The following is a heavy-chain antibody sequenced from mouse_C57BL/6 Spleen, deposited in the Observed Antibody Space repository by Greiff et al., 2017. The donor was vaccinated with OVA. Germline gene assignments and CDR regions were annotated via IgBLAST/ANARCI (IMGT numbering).Heavy chain of an antibody. CDR2: FYPGSGSI. CDR3: ARHEDHGYGYDVFAY. CDR1: GFTFTEYT. V-gene: IGHV1-62-2*01. Sequence: QVHVKQSGAELVKPGASVKLSCKASGFTFTEYTIYWVKQRPGQGLEWIGWFYPGSGSIKYNEKFKDKATLTADKSSSTVYMELSRLTSENSAVYFCARHEDHGYGYDVFAYWGQGTLVTVSA. D-gene: IGHD2-2*01. J-gene: IGHJ3*01.